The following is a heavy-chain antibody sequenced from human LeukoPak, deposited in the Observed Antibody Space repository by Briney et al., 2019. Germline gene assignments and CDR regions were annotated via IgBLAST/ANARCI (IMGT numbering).Heavy chain of an antibody. V-gene: IGHV3-30*18. Sequence: GGSLRLSCAASGFSFSNYGMHWVRQAPGKGLDWVAVTSYDGTTQSYADSVKDRLTISRDNSKNTLYLEMNSLRAEDTAVYYCAKPYYSGSGSYGGMDVWGQGTTVTVSS. CDR2: TSYDGTTQ. CDR1: GFSFSNYG. J-gene: IGHJ6*02. D-gene: IGHD3-10*01. CDR3: AKPYYSGSGSYGGMDV.